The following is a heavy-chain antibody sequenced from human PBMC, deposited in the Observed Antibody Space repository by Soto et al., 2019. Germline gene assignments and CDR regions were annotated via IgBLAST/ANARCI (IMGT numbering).Heavy chain of an antibody. J-gene: IGHJ4*02. D-gene: IGHD3-22*01. Sequence: GGSLRLSCAASGFTFSTYWMHWVRQAPGKGLEWVANIKHDGSVRYYVDSVKDRFTISRDNAQNSLYLHMNSLRAEDTAVYFCGRAIGVGSGLWGQGTLVTVSS. CDR3: GRAIGVGSGL. V-gene: IGHV3-7*01. CDR1: GFTFSTYW. CDR2: IKHDGSVR.